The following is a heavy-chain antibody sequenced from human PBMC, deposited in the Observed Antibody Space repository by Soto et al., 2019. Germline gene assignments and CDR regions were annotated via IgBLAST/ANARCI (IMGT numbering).Heavy chain of an antibody. CDR3: VRATAARQRDYSYHYYLHI. Sequence: SVKVSCKASGFTFTSSAVQWVRQARGQRLEWIGWIVVGSGNTNYAQKFQGRVTMTRDMSTSTAYMELSSLRSDDTAVYFCVRATAARQRDYSYHYYLHIWGKGTTVTVSS. V-gene: IGHV1-58*01. D-gene: IGHD6-6*01. J-gene: IGHJ6*03. CDR2: IVVGSGNT. CDR1: GFTFTSSA.